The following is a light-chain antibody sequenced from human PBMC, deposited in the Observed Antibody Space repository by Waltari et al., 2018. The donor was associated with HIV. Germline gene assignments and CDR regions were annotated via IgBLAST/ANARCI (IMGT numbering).Light chain of an antibody. Sequence: DIQMNQSPSSLSASVGARVTFTCRPSNIINSYINWYQQKPGKAPRPLVVGASNVEGGVPSRFSARGSVTSSGTEYTLTIDGLRPEDCATYFCQQTYTWPWTFGRGTKV. J-gene: IGKJ1*01. CDR3: QQTYTWPWT. CDR2: GAS. CDR1: NIINSY. V-gene: IGKV1-39*01.